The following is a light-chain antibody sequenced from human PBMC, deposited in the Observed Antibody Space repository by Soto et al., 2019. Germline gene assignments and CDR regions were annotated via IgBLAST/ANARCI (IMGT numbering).Light chain of an antibody. CDR1: SSDVGGYNY. CDR2: EVS. CDR3: SSYTSSSTWV. V-gene: IGLV2-14*01. Sequence: QSALTQPASVSGSPGQSITFSCTGTSSDVGGYNYVSWYQQYPGKAPKLMIYEVSNRPSGVSNRFSGSKSGNTASLTISGLQAEDEADYYCSSYTSSSTWVFGGGTKLTVL. J-gene: IGLJ3*02.